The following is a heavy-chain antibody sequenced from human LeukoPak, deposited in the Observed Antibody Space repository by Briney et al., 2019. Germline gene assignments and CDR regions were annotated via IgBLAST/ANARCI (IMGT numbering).Heavy chain of an antibody. Sequence: GASVKVSCKASGYTFTSYGVSWVRQAPGQGLEWMGWISGSNGNTNNAQKVQGRVTMTTDTSTSTAYMELRSLRSDDTAVYYCARDLTIAAAGTYGYWGQGTLVTVSS. J-gene: IGHJ4*02. D-gene: IGHD6-13*01. V-gene: IGHV1-18*01. CDR1: GYTFTSYG. CDR2: ISGSNGNT. CDR3: ARDLTIAAAGTYGY.